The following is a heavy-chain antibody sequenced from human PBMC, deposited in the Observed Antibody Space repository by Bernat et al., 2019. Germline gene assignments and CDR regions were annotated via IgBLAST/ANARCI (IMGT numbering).Heavy chain of an antibody. J-gene: IGHJ6*02. V-gene: IGHV1-69*02. CDR1: GGTFSSYT. CDR2: IIPILGIA. Sequence: QVQLVQSGAEVKKPGSSVKVSCKASGGTFSSYTISWVRQAPGQGLEWMGRIIPILGIANYAQKFQGRVTITADKSMSTAYMELSSLRSEDTAVYYCARGAPFYDILTGTNYYYYYYGMDVWAKGPRSPSP. CDR3: ARGAPFYDILTGTNYYYYYYGMDV. D-gene: IGHD3-9*01.